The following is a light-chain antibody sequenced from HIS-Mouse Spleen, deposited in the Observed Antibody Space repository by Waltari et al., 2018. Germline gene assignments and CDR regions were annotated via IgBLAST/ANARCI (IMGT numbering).Light chain of an antibody. CDR3: AAWDDSLSGPV. CDR1: RSNIGSNY. Sequence: QSVLTQPPSASGTPGQRVTISCSGSRSNIGSNYVYWYKQLPGTAPKLLTYRNNQRPSGVPDRVSGSKSCTSASLAISGLRSEDEADYYCAAWDDSLSGPVFGGGTKLTVL. J-gene: IGLJ3*02. V-gene: IGLV1-47*01. CDR2: RNN.